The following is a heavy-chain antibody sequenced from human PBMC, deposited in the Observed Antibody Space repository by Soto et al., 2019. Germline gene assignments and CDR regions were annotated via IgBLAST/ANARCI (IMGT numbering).Heavy chain of an antibody. CDR2: ISAYNGNT. D-gene: IGHD3-22*01. J-gene: IGHJ5*02. CDR1: GYTFTSYG. V-gene: IGHV1-18*01. CDR3: ARDNDSSGYYYDNWFDP. Sequence: ASVKVSCKASGYTFTSYGISWVRQAPGQGLEWMGWISAYNGNTNYAQKLQGRVTMTTDTSTSTAYMELRSLRSDDTAVYYCARDNDSSGYYYDNWFDPWGQGTLVTVSS.